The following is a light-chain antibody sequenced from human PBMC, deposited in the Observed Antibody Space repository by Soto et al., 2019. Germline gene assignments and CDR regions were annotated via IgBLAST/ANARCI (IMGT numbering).Light chain of an antibody. J-gene: IGKJ1*01. CDR1: QSISSS. CDR2: DAS. CDR3: QQYHRYSRT. Sequence: DIQMTQSPSTLSASVGDRVSIACRPSQSISSSLAWYQQKPGKAPKLLIYDASSLESGVPSGFSGSGSGTEFTLSINSLQPQDFATYYCQQYHRYSRTFGQGTKVDIK. V-gene: IGKV1-5*01.